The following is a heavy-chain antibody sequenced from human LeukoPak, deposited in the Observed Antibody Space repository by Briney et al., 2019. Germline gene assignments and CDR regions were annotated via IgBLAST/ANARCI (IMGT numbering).Heavy chain of an antibody. D-gene: IGHD3-10*01. Sequence: AGGSLRLSCAASGFIFSNYAMTWVRQAPGKGLEWVSIIGGVSESFYYADSVKGRFTVSRDNSKDTLYLQINSLRDEDTAVYYCARRWLGDPYGMDVWGQGTTVSVSS. CDR1: GFIFSNYA. V-gene: IGHV3-23*01. J-gene: IGHJ6*02. CDR2: IGGVSESF. CDR3: ARRWLGDPYGMDV.